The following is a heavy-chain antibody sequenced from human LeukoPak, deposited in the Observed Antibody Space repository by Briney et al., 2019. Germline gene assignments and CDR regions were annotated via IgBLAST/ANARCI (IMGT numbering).Heavy chain of an antibody. CDR3: ARDRGYYDSSGYITLGAFDI. D-gene: IGHD3-22*01. V-gene: IGHV3-53*01. Sequence: GGSLRLSCAASGFTVSSNYMSWVRQAPGKGLEWVSVIYSGGSTYYADSVKGRFTISRDNSKNTLYLQMNSLRAEDTAVCYCARDRGYYDSSGYITLGAFDIWGQGTMVTVSS. J-gene: IGHJ3*02. CDR1: GFTVSSNY. CDR2: IYSGGST.